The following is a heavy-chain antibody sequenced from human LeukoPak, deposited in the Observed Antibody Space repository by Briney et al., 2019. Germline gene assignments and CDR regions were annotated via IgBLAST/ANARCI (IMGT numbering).Heavy chain of an antibody. V-gene: IGHV3-74*01. Sequence: PGGPLRLSCAASGFTFSSYWMHWVRQAPGKGLVWVSRINSDGSRTSYADSVKGRFTISRDNAKNTLYLQMNSLRAEDTAVYYCARAVVLGELSLWDAFDIWGQGTVVTVSS. CDR2: INSDGSRT. J-gene: IGHJ3*02. CDR3: ARAVVLGELSLWDAFDI. CDR1: GFTFSSYW. D-gene: IGHD3-16*02.